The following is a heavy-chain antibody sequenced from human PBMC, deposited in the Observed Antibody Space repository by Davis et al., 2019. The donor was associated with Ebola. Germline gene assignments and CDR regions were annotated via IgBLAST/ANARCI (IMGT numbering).Heavy chain of an antibody. V-gene: IGHV3-11*06. J-gene: IGHJ6*02. CDR3: ARGPTVTTDYGMDV. Sequence: LSLTCAASGFTFSDYYMSWIRQAPGKGLEWVSYISSSSSYTNYADSVKGRFTISRDNAKNSLYLQMNSLRAEDTAVYYCARGPTVTTDYGMDVWGQGTTVTVSS. D-gene: IGHD4-17*01. CDR1: GFTFSDYY. CDR2: ISSSSSYT.